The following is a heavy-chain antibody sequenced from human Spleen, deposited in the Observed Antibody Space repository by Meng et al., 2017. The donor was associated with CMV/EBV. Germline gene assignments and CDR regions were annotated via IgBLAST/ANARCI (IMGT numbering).Heavy chain of an antibody. V-gene: IGHV3-23*01. J-gene: IGHJ4*02. CDR2: ISGSGGST. CDR1: GFTVSSYA. CDR3: AKPPNYDFWSGHDY. D-gene: IGHD3-3*01. Sequence: SGFTVSSYAMSWVRQAPGKGLEWVSAISGSGGSTYYADSVKGRFTISRDNSKNTLYLQMNSLRAEDTAVYYCAKPPNYDFWSGHDYWGQGTLVTVSS.